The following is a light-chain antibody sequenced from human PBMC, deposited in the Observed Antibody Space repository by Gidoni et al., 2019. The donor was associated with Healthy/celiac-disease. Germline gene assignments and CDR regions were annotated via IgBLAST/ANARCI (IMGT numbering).Light chain of an antibody. V-gene: IGLV1-40*01. CDR2: GNS. CDR3: QSYDSSLRDVV. CDR1: SSNIGAGYD. J-gene: IGLJ2*01. Sequence: QSVLTQPPSVSGAPGQRVTISCTWSSSNIGAGYDVHWYQQHPGTAPKLLIYGNSNRPSGVPDRFSGSKSGTSASLAITGLQAEDEADYYCQSYDSSLRDVVFGGGTKLTVL.